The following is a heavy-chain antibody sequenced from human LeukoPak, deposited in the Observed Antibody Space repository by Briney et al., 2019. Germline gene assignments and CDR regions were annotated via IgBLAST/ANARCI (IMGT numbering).Heavy chain of an antibody. CDR2: IYHRGST. D-gene: IGHD4-11*01. V-gene: IGHV4-38-2*01. Sequence: SETLSLTCAVSGYSISSVYYGGCIRQPPGKGLECIGSIYHRGSTYYNPSLKSRVTISVDTSKNQFSLKLSSVTAADTAVYYCARAYSKLDYWGQGTLVTVSS. CDR1: GYSISSVYY. J-gene: IGHJ4*02. CDR3: ARAYSKLDY.